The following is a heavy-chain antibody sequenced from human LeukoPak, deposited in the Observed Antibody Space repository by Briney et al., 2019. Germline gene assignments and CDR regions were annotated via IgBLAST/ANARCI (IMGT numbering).Heavy chain of an antibody. CDR1: GFTLAELS. CDR3: ATDHSGYRFDY. V-gene: IGHV1-24*01. CDR2: FDPDDHET. D-gene: IGHD3-22*01. J-gene: IGHJ4*02. Sequence: APVKVSCKVFGFTLAELSMHWVRQAPGKGLEWMGGFDPDDHETIYAQKFQGRVKMTEDTSTDTAYMELSSLRSDDTAVYYCATDHSGYRFDYWGQGTLVTVSS.